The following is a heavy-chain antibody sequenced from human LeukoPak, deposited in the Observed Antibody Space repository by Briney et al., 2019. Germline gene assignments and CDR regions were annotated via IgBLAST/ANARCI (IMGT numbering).Heavy chain of an antibody. V-gene: IGHV1-46*01. CDR2: IYPRDGST. CDR3: ARDQEAFDY. J-gene: IGHJ4*02. Sequence: ASVKVSCKASGYSFTSNYIHWVRQAPGQGLEWKGMIYPRDGSTSYAQKFQGRVTVTRDTSTSTVHMGLSGLRSEDTAVYYCARDQEAFDYWGQGTLVTVSS. CDR1: GYSFTSNY.